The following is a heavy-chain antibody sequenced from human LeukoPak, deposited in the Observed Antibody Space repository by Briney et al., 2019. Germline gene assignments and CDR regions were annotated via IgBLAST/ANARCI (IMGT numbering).Heavy chain of an antibody. CDR1: GFTYSDYY. D-gene: IGHD2-2*02. Sequence: GGSLRLSCAASGFTYSDYYMSWIRQAPGKGLEWVSYISSSGSTIYYADSVKGRFTISRDNAKNSLYLQMTSLRAENTAVYYCARGRYCSSTSCYTPKGDWFDPWGQGTLVTVSS. V-gene: IGHV3-11*04. CDR2: ISSSGSTI. J-gene: IGHJ5*02. CDR3: ARGRYCSSTSCYTPKGDWFDP.